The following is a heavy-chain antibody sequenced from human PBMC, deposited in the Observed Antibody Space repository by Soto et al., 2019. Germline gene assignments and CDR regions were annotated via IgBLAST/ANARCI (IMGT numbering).Heavy chain of an antibody. CDR3: ARATGIAKYYFDY. CDR2: INSDGSST. V-gene: IGHV3-74*01. D-gene: IGHD6-13*01. CDR1: GFTFSSYW. J-gene: IGHJ4*02. Sequence: GGSLRLSCAASGFTFSSYWMHWVRQAPGKGLVWVSRINSDGSSTSYADSVKGRFTISRDNAKNTLYLQMNSLRAEDTAVYYCARATGIAKYYFDYWGQGTLVTVSS.